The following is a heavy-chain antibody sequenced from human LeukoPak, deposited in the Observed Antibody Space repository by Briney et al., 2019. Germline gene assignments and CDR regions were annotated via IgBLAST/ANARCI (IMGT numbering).Heavy chain of an antibody. CDR2: ISYDGSNK. D-gene: IGHD3-22*01. Sequence: GGSLRLSCAASGFTFSSYGMHGVRQAPGKGLEWVAVISYDGSNKYYADSVKGRFTISRDNSKNTLYLQMNSLRAEDTAVYYCAKDLDSSSGAFDIWGQGTMVTVSS. V-gene: IGHV3-30*18. CDR1: GFTFSSYG. J-gene: IGHJ3*02. CDR3: AKDLDSSSGAFDI.